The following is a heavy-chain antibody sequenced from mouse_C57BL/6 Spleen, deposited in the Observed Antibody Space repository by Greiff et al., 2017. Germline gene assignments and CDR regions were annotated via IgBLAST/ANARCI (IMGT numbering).Heavy chain of an antibody. D-gene: IGHD4-1*01. Sequence: VQLQESGPELVKPGASVKISCKASGYAFSSSWMNWVKQRPGKGLEWIGRIYPGDGDTNYNGKFKGKATLTADKSSSTAYMQRSSLTSEDSAVYFCARSRDWDVLYWGQGTTLTVSS. CDR3: ARSRDWDVLY. V-gene: IGHV1-82*01. CDR1: GYAFSSSW. J-gene: IGHJ2*01. CDR2: IYPGDGDT.